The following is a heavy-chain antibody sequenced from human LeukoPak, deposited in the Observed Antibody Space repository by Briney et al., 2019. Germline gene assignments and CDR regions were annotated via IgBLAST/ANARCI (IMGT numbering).Heavy chain of an antibody. CDR3: ARDYDFWSGYLGY. Sequence: ASVKVSCKASGYTFTGYYMHWVRQAPGQGLEWMGRINPNSGGTNYAQKFQGRVTMTRDTSISTAYMELSRLRSDDTAVYYCARDYDFWSGYLGYWGQGTLVTVSS. D-gene: IGHD3-3*01. CDR1: GYTFTGYY. CDR2: INPNSGGT. J-gene: IGHJ4*02. V-gene: IGHV1-2*06.